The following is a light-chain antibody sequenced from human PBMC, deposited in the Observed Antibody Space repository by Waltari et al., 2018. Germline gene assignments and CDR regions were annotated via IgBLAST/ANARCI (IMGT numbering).Light chain of an antibody. V-gene: IGKV3D-15*01. CDR2: DAS. J-gene: IGKJ1*01. Sequence: EIVLTQSPATLSLSPGERATLACRASQTVNNRLAWYQQRPGQGPRLLMYDASTRAAGIPARVSGSGSGTEFTLTITGLEPEDVAVYFCQQERNWSWTFGQGTKVEIK. CDR3: QQERNWSWT. CDR1: QTVNNR.